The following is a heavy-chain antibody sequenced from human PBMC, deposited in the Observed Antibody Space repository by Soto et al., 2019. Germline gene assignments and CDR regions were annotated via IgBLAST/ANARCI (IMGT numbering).Heavy chain of an antibody. CDR3: WGHSLGNRNWFDP. CDR1: GGSFSGYY. CDR2: VNHSGST. J-gene: IGHJ5*02. V-gene: IGHV4-34*01. D-gene: IGHD7-27*01. Sequence: QVQLQQWGAGLLKPSETLSLTCAVCGGSFSGYYWSWIRQPPGKGLEWIGEVNHSGSTNYNPSLKSGVTISVDTSKNQFSLKLSAVTASDTAVYYCWGHSLGNRNWFDPWGQGTLVTVSS.